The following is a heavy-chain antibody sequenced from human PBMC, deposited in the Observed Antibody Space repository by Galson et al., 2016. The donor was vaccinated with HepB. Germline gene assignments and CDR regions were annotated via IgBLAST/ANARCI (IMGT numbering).Heavy chain of an antibody. CDR1: GFTFSSYW. J-gene: IGHJ4*02. CDR2: ISGYGSST. CDR3: SRHSGSRHTIDY. D-gene: IGHD1-26*01. V-gene: IGHV3-74*01. Sequence: SLRLSCAASGFTFSSYWMHWVRQAPGQGLVWVPCISGYGSSTSSADSVKGRFTIPRDNAKNTVYLRMNSMRAEDTAVYYCSRHSGSRHTIDYWGQGTLVTVSS.